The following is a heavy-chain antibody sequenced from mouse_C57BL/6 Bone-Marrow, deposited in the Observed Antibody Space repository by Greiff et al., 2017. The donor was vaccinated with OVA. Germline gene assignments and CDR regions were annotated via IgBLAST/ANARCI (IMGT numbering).Heavy chain of an antibody. Sequence: EVKLMESGGGLVKPGGSLKLSCAASGFTFSSYAMSWVRQTPGKRLEWVATISHGGSYTYYPDNVKGRVTIARDNAKNNPYLQVSDLKSEDSARDDCEEPSYGSSFLDDWGKGTTLTVSS. CDR3: EEPSYGSSFLDD. CDR1: GFTFSSYA. J-gene: IGHJ2*01. CDR2: ISHGGSYT. V-gene: IGHV5-4*03. D-gene: IGHD1-1*01.